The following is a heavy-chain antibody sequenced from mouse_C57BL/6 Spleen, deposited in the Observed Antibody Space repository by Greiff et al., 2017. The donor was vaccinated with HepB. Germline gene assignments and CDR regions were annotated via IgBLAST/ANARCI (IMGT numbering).Heavy chain of an antibody. CDR1: GYAFNSYW. CDR2: IYPGDGDT. CDR3: ARSPNYYGSSYPFYY. J-gene: IGHJ2*01. V-gene: IGHV1-80*01. Sequence: QVQLQQSGAELVKPGASVKISCKASGYAFNSYWMNWVKQRPGKGLEWIGQIYPGDGDTNYNGKFKGKATLTADKSSSTAYMQLSSLTSEDSAVYFCARSPNYYGSSYPFYYWGQGTTLTVSS. D-gene: IGHD1-1*01.